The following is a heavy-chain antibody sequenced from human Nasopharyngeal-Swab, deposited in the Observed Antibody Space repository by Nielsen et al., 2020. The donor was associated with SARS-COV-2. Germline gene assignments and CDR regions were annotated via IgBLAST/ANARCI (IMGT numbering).Heavy chain of an antibody. CDR1: GFTSSTSS. D-gene: IGHD3-16*01. V-gene: IGHV3-23*01. J-gene: IGHJ4*02. CDR2: LGTAGDT. Sequence: GESLKISCIASGFTSSTSSLTWLRQPPGKGLQWVSTLGTAGDTYYADSVKGRFTISRDNSKNTLYLQMNSLRAEDTAVYYCAREGEVLTPHSLDYWGQGTLVTVSS. CDR3: AREGEVLTPHSLDY.